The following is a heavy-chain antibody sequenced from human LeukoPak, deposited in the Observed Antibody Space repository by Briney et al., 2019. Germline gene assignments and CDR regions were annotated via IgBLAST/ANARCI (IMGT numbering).Heavy chain of an antibody. V-gene: IGHV3-30-3*01. CDR2: ISYDGSNK. CDR1: GFTFSSYA. Sequence: GGSLRLSCAASGFTFSSYAMHWVRQAPGKGLEWVAVISYDGSNKYYADSVKGRFTISRDNAKNSLYLQMNSLRDEDTAVYYCASSGSYRFDYWGQGTLVTVSS. D-gene: IGHD1-26*01. J-gene: IGHJ4*02. CDR3: ASSGSYRFDY.